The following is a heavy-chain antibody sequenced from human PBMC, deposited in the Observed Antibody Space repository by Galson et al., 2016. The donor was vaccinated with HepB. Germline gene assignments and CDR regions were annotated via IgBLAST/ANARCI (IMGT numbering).Heavy chain of an antibody. J-gene: IGHJ4*02. CDR2: INSDGSRR. CDR3: ARGGYDDYEIDY. V-gene: IGHV3-74*01. Sequence: SLRLSCAASGFAFSSYWMYWVRQPPGKGLVWVSRINSDGSRRTYADSVKGRFTISRDKARKTLYLQMDSLRAEDTAVYYCARGGYDDYEIDYWGQGTLVSVSS. CDR1: GFAFSSYW. D-gene: IGHD5-12*01.